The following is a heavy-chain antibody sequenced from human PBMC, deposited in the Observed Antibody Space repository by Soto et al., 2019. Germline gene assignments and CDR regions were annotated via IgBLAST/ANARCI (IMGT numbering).Heavy chain of an antibody. J-gene: IGHJ5*02. Sequence: ASVKVSCKASGYTFTSYGICWVRQAPGQGLEWMGWISAYNGNTNYAQKLQGRVTMTTDTSTSTAYMELRSLRSDDTAVYYCARVSRVLPAFDPWGQGTLVTVSS. CDR2: ISAYNGNT. CDR1: GYTFTSYG. CDR3: ARVSRVLPAFDP. V-gene: IGHV1-18*01.